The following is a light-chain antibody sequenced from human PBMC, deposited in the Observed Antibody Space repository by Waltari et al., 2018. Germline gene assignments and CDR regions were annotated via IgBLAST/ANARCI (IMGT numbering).Light chain of an antibody. V-gene: IGLV2-23*01. CDR1: SIAVGSYNL. CDR2: DDN. Sequence: QSALTQPASVSGSPGQSITISCAGTSIAVGSYNLFPWYQQDPGKAPKVLIYDDNRRPAGVSDTFSGSTSGNTASLTISGVQAEDEADYYCCSYAGSYTWVFGGGTKLTVL. CDR3: CSYAGSYTWV. J-gene: IGLJ3*02.